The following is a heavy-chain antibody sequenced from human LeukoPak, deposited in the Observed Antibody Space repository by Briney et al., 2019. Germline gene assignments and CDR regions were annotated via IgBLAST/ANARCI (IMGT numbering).Heavy chain of an antibody. CDR3: PTYGSGSYYFDY. J-gene: IGHJ4*02. V-gene: IGHV4-31*02. CDR2: TYYSGST. D-gene: IGHD3-10*01. CDR1: GGSITRGNYY. Sequence: PSETLSLTCNVSGGSITRGNYYWTWIRQHPGKGLEWIGYTYYSGSTYYNPSPKSRVTIPVDTSKNQFSLKLSSVTAADTAVYYCPTYGSGSYYFDYWGQGTLVTVSS.